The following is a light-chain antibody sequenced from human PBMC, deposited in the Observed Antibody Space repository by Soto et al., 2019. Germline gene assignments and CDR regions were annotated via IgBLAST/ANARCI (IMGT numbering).Light chain of an antibody. Sequence: EIAMTQSPATLSVSPGERATLSCRASQSISTELAWYQQIPGQPPRLLIYSASTRATGVPARFTGSGSGSEFTLTISGLQSEDFAIYYCRQGHNWPLTFCRGTRLEI. J-gene: IGKJ2*01. CDR3: RQGHNWPLT. V-gene: IGKV3-15*01. CDR2: SAS. CDR1: QSISTE.